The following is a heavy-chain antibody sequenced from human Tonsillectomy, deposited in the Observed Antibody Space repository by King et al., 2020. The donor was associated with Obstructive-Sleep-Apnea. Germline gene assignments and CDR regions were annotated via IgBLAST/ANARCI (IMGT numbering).Heavy chain of an antibody. V-gene: IGHV3-30*04. J-gene: IGHJ4*02. CDR3: ASDSLMSDDQVVISIHAFFDY. Sequence: VQLVESGGGVVQPGRSLRLSCAASGFTFSNYAMHWVRQAPDKGLEWVAVISYDGSNKYYADSVKGRFTISRDNSKNTLYLLMNSLRAEDTAVYYCASDSLMSDDQVVISIHAFFDYWGQGTLVTVSS. CDR1: GFTFSNYA. D-gene: IGHD3-22*01. CDR2: ISYDGSNK.